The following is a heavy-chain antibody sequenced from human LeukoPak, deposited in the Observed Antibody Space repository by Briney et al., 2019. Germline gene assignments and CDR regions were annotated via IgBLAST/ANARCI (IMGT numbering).Heavy chain of an antibody. CDR1: GFTFSSYW. Sequence: GGSLRLSCAASGFTFSSYWMSWVRQAPGKGLEWVANIKQDGSEKYYVDSVRGRFTISRDNTKNSLYLQMSSLRAEDTAVYYCATDRGWRTSGYYLYYFEYWGQGTLVTFSS. CDR3: ATDRGWRTSGYYLYYFEY. V-gene: IGHV3-7*01. D-gene: IGHD3-3*01. J-gene: IGHJ4*02. CDR2: IKQDGSEK.